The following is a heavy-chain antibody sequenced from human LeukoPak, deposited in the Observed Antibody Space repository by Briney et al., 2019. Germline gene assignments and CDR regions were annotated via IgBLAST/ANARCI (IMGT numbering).Heavy chain of an antibody. Sequence: SSETLSLTCALYGGSFSGYYWSWIRQPPGKGLEWIGEINHSGSTNYNPSLKSRVTISVDTSKNQFSLKLSSVTAADTAVYYCARISSSGWYPFDYWGQGTLVTVSS. CDR2: INHSGST. CDR1: GGSFSGYY. J-gene: IGHJ4*02. V-gene: IGHV4-34*01. CDR3: ARISSSGWYPFDY. D-gene: IGHD6-19*01.